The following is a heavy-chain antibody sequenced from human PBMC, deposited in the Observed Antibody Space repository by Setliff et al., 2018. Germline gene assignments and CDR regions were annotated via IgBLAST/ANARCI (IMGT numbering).Heavy chain of an antibody. V-gene: IGHV1-18*01. CDR3: ARDRWRVTMRPLDV. D-gene: IGHD3-22*01. Sequence: RASVKVSCKASGYTFTSYGISWVRQAPGQGLEWMGWISAYNGNTNYAQKLQGRVTMTTDTSTSTAYMELRSLRSDDTAVYYCARDRWRVTMRPLDVWGKGTTVTVSS. CDR1: GYTFTSYG. J-gene: IGHJ6*04. CDR2: ISAYNGNT.